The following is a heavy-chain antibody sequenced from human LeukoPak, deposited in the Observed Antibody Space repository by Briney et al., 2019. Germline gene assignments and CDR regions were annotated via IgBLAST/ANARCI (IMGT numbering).Heavy chain of an antibody. V-gene: IGHV3-33*01. CDR3: ARVRVRGVMVYYYGMDV. J-gene: IGHJ6*04. CDR2: IWYDGSNK. CDR1: GFTFSSYG. Sequence: GGSLRLSCAASGFTFSSYGMHWVRQAPGKGLEWVAIIWYDGSNKYYADSVKGRFTISRDNSKNALYLQMNSLRAEDTAVYYCARVRVRGVMVYYYGMDVWGKGTTVTVS. D-gene: IGHD3-10*01.